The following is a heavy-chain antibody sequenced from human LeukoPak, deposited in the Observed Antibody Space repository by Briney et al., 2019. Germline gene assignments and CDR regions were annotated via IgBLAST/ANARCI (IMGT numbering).Heavy chain of an antibody. CDR3: AREPAP. CDR2: MYSSGSA. J-gene: IGHJ4*02. Sequence: PSETLSLTCTVSGGSISGPYWGWFRQPAGKGLEWIGRMYSSGSASYNPALKSRVTMSGDTSKNQFSLRLNSVTAADTAVYYCAREPAPWGQGSLVTVSS. V-gene: IGHV4-4*07. CDR1: GGSISGPY.